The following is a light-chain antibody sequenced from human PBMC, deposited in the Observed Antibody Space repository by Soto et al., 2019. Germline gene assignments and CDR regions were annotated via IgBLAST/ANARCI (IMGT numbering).Light chain of an antibody. Sequence: DIQMTQSPSSLSASVGDRVTMTCRASQDIGINLGWFQQKPGKAPKRLIYVASSLQSGVPSRFSGSGSGTEFTLTISSLQPEDFASYFCLQHSAYPWTFGQGTKVEV. J-gene: IGKJ1*01. CDR2: VAS. V-gene: IGKV1-17*01. CDR1: QDIGIN. CDR3: LQHSAYPWT.